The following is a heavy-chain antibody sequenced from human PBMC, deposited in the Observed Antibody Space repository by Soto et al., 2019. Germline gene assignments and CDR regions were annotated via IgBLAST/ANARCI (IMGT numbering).Heavy chain of an antibody. CDR3: ARVLLWFGEFDP. CDR2: IKHSGST. J-gene: IGHJ5*02. CDR1: GGSFSGYY. V-gene: IGHV4-34*01. Sequence: SETLSLTCAVYGGSFSGYYWSWIRQPPGKGLEWIGEIKHSGSTNYNPSLKSRVTISVDTSKNQFSLKLSSVTAADTAVYYCARVLLWFGEFDPWGQGTLVTVSS. D-gene: IGHD3-10*01.